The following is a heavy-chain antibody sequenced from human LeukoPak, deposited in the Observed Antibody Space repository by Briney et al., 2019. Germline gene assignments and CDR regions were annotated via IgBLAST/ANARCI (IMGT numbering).Heavy chain of an antibody. CDR3: ARQYSSGWYWGAFDI. J-gene: IGHJ3*02. CDR1: GFTVSSNY. Sequence: GGSLRLYCAASGFTVSSNYMSWVRQAPGKGLEWVSVIYSGGSTYYADSVKGRFTISRDNSKNTLYLQMNSLRAEDTAVYYCARQYSSGWYWGAFDIWGQGTMVTVSS. V-gene: IGHV3-53*01. CDR2: IYSGGST. D-gene: IGHD6-19*01.